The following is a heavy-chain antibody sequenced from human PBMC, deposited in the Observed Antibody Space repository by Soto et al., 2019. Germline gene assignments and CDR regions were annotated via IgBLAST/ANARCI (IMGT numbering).Heavy chain of an antibody. V-gene: IGHV3-33*01. CDR1: GFTFSSYG. CDR3: ARDLSDWYALPYYYYGMDV. J-gene: IGHJ6*02. Sequence: QVQLVESGGGVVQPGRSLRLSCAASGFTFSSYGMHWVRQAPGKGLEWVAVIWYDGSNKYYADSVKGRFTISRYNSKNTLYLQMNSLRAEDTAVYYCARDLSDWYALPYYYYGMDVWGQGTTVTVSS. D-gene: IGHD6-13*01. CDR2: IWYDGSNK.